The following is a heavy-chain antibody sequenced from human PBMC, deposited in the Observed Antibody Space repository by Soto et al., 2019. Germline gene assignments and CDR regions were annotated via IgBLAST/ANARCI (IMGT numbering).Heavy chain of an antibody. J-gene: IGHJ4*02. CDR2: ISGSGGST. V-gene: IGHV3-23*01. D-gene: IGHD6-19*01. Sequence: GGSLRLSCAASGFTFSSYAMSWVRQAPGKGLEWVSAISGSGGSTYYADSVKGRFTISRDNSKNTLYLQMNSLRAEDTAVYYCAKDPKYSSGWHLFFDYWGQGTLVTVSS. CDR1: GFTFSSYA. CDR3: AKDPKYSSGWHLFFDY.